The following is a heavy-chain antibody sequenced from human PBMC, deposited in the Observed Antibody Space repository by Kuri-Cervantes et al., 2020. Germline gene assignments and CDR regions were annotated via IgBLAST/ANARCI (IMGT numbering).Heavy chain of an antibody. CDR1: GGSISGSSYY. V-gene: IGHV4-39*07. CDR2: IYYSGST. CDR3: ATNPNQWPGWFDP. D-gene: IGHD6-19*01. Sequence: SETLSLTCTVSGGSISGSSYYWGWIRQPPGKGLEWIGSIYYSGSTYYNPSLKSRVTISVDTSKNQFSLKLSSVTAADTAVYYCATNPNQWPGWFDPWGQGTLVTVSS. J-gene: IGHJ5*02.